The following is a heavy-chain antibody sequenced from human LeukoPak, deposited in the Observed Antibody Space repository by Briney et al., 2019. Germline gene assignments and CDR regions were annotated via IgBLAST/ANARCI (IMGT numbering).Heavy chain of an antibody. CDR2: IWNDGGNK. CDR3: ARAESGYYYAFDI. V-gene: IGHV3-33*01. J-gene: IGHJ3*02. CDR1: GFSFYTYG. Sequence: AGGSLRLSCAVSGFSFYTYGIHWVRHAPGKGLEWVAVIWNDGGNKYYADSVKGRFTISRDNSKNTLYLQMNSLRAEDTAVYYCARAESGYYYAFDIWGQGTMVTVSS. D-gene: IGHD3-3*01.